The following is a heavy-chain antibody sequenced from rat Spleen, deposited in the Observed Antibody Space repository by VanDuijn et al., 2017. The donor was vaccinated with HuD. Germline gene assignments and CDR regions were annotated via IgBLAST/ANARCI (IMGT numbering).Heavy chain of an antibody. D-gene: IGHD5-1*01. V-gene: IGHV3-3*01. CDR1: GHSISSAYR. CDR2: INGAGST. J-gene: IGHJ4*01. Sequence: EVQLQESGPGLVKPSQSLSLTCSVSGHSISSAYRWNWIRKFPGNKLEWMGYINGAGSTNYNPSLKSRISITRDTSKNQFFLQLNSVTTEDTATYYCTRGGSSYVMDAWGQGASVTVSS. CDR3: TRGGSSYVMDA.